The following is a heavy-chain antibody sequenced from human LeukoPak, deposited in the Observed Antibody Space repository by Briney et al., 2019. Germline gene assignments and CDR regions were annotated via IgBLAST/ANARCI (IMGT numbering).Heavy chain of an antibody. J-gene: IGHJ4*02. Sequence: SSETLSLTCTVSGGSISSGDYYWSWIRQPPGKGLEWIGYIYYSGSTYYNPSLKSRVTISVDTSKNQFSLKLSSVTAADTAVYYCARVNTFGGVIVEYYFDYWGQGTLVTVSS. CDR2: IYYSGST. CDR1: GGSISSGDYY. CDR3: ARVNTFGGVIVEYYFDY. D-gene: IGHD3-16*02. V-gene: IGHV4-30-4*01.